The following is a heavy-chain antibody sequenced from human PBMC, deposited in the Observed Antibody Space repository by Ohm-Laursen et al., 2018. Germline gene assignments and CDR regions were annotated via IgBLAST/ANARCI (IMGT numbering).Heavy chain of an antibody. D-gene: IGHD5-24*01. J-gene: IGHJ3*02. Sequence: GTLSLTCSVSGGSISSYYWSWIRQPPGKGLEWIGYIYSSGRTNYDPSLKSRVTISVDTSMNQFSLKLNSVTAADTAVYYCARYGRDGNHFDIWGQGTMVTVSS. V-gene: IGHV4-59*01. CDR1: GGSISSYY. CDR3: ARYGRDGNHFDI. CDR2: IYSSGRT.